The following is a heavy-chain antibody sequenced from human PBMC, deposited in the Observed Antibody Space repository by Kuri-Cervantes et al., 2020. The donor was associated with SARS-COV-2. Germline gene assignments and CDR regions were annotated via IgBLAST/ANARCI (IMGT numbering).Heavy chain of an antibody. D-gene: IGHD3-10*01. J-gene: IGHJ6*03. V-gene: IGHV1-69*13. CDR2: IIPVFGIA. CDR1: GYTFTDYY. CDR3: ARESLGSGTLSGFYYMDV. Sequence: SVKVSCKASGYTFTDYYMHWVRQAPGQGLGWMGGIIPVFGIANYSQKFQGRVTITADESTSTAYMELSSLRSEDTAVFYCARESLGSGTLSGFYYMDVWGKGTTVTVSS.